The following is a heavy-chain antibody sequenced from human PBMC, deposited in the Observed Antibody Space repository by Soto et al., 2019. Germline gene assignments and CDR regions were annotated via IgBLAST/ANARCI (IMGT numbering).Heavy chain of an antibody. Sequence: GGSLRLSCAASGFTFSSYGMHWVRQAPGKGLEWVAVISYDGSNKYYADSVKGRFTISRDNSKNTLYLQMNSLRAEDTAVYYCAKDFYPGGSYYYYYYGMDVWGQGTTVTVSS. CDR2: ISYDGSNK. CDR3: AKDFYPGGSYYYYYYGMDV. J-gene: IGHJ6*02. D-gene: IGHD1-26*01. V-gene: IGHV3-30*18. CDR1: GFTFSSYG.